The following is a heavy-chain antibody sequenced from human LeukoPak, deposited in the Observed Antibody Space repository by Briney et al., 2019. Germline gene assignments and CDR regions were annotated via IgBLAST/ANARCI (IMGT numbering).Heavy chain of an antibody. J-gene: IGHJ3*02. CDR3: AREGHYYDSSGYYFWITTGRGDAFDI. V-gene: IGHV1-69*06. CDR1: GGTFSSYA. Sequence: SVKVSCKASGGTFSSYAISWVRQAPGQGLEWMGGIIPIFGTANYAQKFQGRVTITADKSTSTAYMELSSLRSEDTAVYYCAREGHYYDSSGYYFWITTGRGDAFDIWGQGKMVTVSS. CDR2: IIPIFGTA. D-gene: IGHD3-22*01.